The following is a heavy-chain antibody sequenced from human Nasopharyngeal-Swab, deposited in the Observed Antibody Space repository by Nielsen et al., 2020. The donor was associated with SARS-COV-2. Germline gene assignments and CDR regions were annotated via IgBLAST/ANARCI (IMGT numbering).Heavy chain of an antibody. CDR2: ISDSSSII. Sequence: VRQAPGKALEWVSYISDSSSIIYYTNSVKGRFTVSRDNAKNSLYLQMNSLRAEDTAVYYCARIEHGGSYYYGMDVWGQGTTVTVSS. CDR3: ARIEHGGSYYYGMDV. D-gene: IGHD1/OR15-1a*01. J-gene: IGHJ6*02. V-gene: IGHV3-48*04.